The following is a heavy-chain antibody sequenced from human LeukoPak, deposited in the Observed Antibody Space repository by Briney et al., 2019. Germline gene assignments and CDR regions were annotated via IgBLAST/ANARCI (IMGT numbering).Heavy chain of an antibody. CDR3: ARDQGRTGPTFD. J-gene: IGHJ4*02. Sequence: SETLSLTCTVSGYSISSGYYWGWIRQPPGKGLEWIGSIYHSGSTYYNPSLKSRVTISVDTSKNQFSLKLSSVTAADTAVYYCARDQGRTGPTFDWGQGTLVTVSS. CDR1: GYSISSGYY. CDR2: IYHSGST. V-gene: IGHV4-38-2*02. D-gene: IGHD2/OR15-2a*01.